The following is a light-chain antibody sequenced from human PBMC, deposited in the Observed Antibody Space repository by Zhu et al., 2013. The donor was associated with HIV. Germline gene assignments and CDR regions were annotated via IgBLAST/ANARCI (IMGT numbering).Light chain of an antibody. CDR1: QSLLQKNGYNS. Sequence: DIVMTQSPLSLPVTPGEPASISCRSSQSLLQKNGYNSLHWYLQKPGQSPQLLIYLGSIRASGVPDRFNGSGSGTDFTLRITRVEAEDVGVYICMQSLQMWTFGQGTKVEIK. CDR2: LGS. J-gene: IGKJ1*01. V-gene: IGKV2-28*01. CDR3: MQSLQMWT.